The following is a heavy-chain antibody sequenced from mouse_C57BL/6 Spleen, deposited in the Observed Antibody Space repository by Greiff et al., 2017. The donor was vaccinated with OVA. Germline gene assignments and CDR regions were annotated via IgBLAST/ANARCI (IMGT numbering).Heavy chain of an antibody. Sequence: EVKVVESEGGLVQPGSSMKLSCTASGFTFSDYYMAWVRQVPEKGLEWVANINYDGSSTYYLDSLKSRFIISRDNAKNILYLQMSSLKSEDTATYYCARDIDYGSSPYWYFDVWGTGTTVTVSS. D-gene: IGHD1-1*01. V-gene: IGHV5-16*01. CDR2: INYDGSST. CDR1: GFTFSDYY. J-gene: IGHJ1*03. CDR3: ARDIDYGSSPYWYFDV.